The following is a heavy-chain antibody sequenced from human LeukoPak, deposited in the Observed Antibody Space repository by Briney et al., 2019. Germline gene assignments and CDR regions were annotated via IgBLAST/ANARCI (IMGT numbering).Heavy chain of an antibody. D-gene: IGHD3-3*01. V-gene: IGHV4-34*01. J-gene: IGHJ4*02. CDR1: GGSFSGYY. CDR2: INHSGST. CDR3: ARSPIFGVVIPFDY. Sequence: SETLSLTCAVYGGSFSGYYWSWIRQPPGKGLEWIGGINHSGSTNYNPSLKSRVTISVDTSKNQFSLKLSSVTAADTAVYYCARSPIFGVVIPFDYWGQGTLVTVSS.